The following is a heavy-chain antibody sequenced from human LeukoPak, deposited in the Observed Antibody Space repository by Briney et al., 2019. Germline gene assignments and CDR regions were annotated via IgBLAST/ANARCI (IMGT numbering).Heavy chain of an antibody. Sequence: TGGSLRLSRAASGFTFSSYSMNWVRQAPGKGLEWVSSISSSSSYIYYADSVKGRFTISRDNAKNSLYLQMNSLRAEDTAVYYCAKDITVTLYNWFDPWGQGTLVTVSS. CDR2: ISSSSSYI. J-gene: IGHJ5*02. V-gene: IGHV3-21*01. CDR3: AKDITVTLYNWFDP. CDR1: GFTFSSYS. D-gene: IGHD4-17*01.